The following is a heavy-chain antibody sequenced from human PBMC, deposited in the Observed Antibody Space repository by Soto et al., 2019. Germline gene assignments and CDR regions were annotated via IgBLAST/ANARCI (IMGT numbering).Heavy chain of an antibody. CDR3: AKEGSPKVSRWDDY. V-gene: IGHV1-2*02. Sequence: ALVKVSCKASGYTFSDYYIHWVRQAPGQGLEWMGWINPNSGGTKYAPKFQGGVTMTRDTSITTAYMELSRLRPEDTAVYFCAKEGSPKVSRWDDYWGQGTLVTVSS. CDR1: GYTFSDYY. CDR2: INPNSGGT. J-gene: IGHJ4*02. D-gene: IGHD1-26*01.